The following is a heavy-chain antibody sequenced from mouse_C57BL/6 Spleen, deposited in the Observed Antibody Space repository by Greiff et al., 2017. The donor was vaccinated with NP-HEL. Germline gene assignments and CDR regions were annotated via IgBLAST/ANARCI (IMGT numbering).Heavy chain of an antibody. Sequence: VQLQQSGPELVKPGASVKISCKASGYAFSSSWMNWVKQRPGKGLEWIGRIYPGDGDTNYNGKFKGKATLTADKSSSTAYMQLSSLTSEDSAVYFCAKDYARYYYAMDYWGQGTSVTVSS. CDR1: GYAFSSSW. CDR3: AKDYARYYYAMDY. V-gene: IGHV1-82*01. D-gene: IGHD1-1*01. CDR2: IYPGDGDT. J-gene: IGHJ4*01.